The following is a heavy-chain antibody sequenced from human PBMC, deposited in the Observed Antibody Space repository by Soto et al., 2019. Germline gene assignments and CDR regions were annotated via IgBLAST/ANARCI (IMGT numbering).Heavy chain of an antibody. D-gene: IGHD3-10*01. V-gene: IGHV3-23*01. CDR2: FRTGGDGGTT. CDR1: GFTFSSYS. Sequence: GGSLRLSCAAFGFTFSSYSMSWVRQAPGKGLEWVSGFRTGGDGGTTYYADSVKGRFTISRDNSKNTLFLQMNSLRPEDTAIYYCAKKVNSGPGSQYFDYWGQGTLVTVSS. CDR3: AKKVNSGPGSQYFDY. J-gene: IGHJ4*02.